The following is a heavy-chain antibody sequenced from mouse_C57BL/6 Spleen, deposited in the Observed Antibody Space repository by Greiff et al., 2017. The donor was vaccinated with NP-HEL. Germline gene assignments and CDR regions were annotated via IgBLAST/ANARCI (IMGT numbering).Heavy chain of an antibody. Sequence: VKLMESGAELVRPGASVTLSCKASGYTFTDYEMHWVKQTPVHGLEWIGAIDPETGGTAYNQKFKGKAILTADKSSSTAYMELRSLTSEDSAVYYCTRRGTTVGYAMDYWGQGTSVTVSS. CDR2: IDPETGGT. D-gene: IGHD1-1*01. CDR3: TRRGTTVGYAMDY. J-gene: IGHJ4*01. V-gene: IGHV1-15*01. CDR1: GYTFTDYE.